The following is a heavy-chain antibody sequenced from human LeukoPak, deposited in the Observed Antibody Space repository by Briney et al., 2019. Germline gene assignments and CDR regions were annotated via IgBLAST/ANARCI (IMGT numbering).Heavy chain of an antibody. J-gene: IGHJ3*02. CDR3: ATRKDCSSTGCSYAFDI. D-gene: IGHD2-2*01. Sequence: GASVKVSCKASGGTFSSYAISWVRQAPGQGLEWMGGIIPIFGTANYAQKFQGRVTITRNTSISTAYMELSSLRSEDTAVYYCATRKDCSSTGCSYAFDIWGQGTMVTVSS. V-gene: IGHV1-69*05. CDR1: GGTFSSYA. CDR2: IIPIFGTA.